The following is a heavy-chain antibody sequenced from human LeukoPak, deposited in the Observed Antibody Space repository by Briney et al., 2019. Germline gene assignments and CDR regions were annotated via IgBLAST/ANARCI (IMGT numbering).Heavy chain of an antibody. CDR2: INRDGSDS. V-gene: IGHV3-74*01. J-gene: IGHJ3*02. CDR3: ATVVGGYYPPVDGLDI. CDR1: GFTFDDYA. D-gene: IGHD6-25*01. Sequence: PGGSLRLSCAASGFTFDDYAMHWVRQAPGKGLLWVSRINRDGSDSSYADSVKGRFTISRVNAKNTLYLQMNSLRAEDTAVYYCATVVGGYYPPVDGLDIWGQGTMVTVSS.